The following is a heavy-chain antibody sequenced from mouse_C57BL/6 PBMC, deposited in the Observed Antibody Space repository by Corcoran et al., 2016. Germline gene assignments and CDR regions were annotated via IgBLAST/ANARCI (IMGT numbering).Heavy chain of an antibody. J-gene: IGHJ4*01. V-gene: IGHV14-1*01. CDR2: IDPEDGDT. CDR3: TTDYGYAMDY. D-gene: IGHD1-1*01. Sequence: EVQLQQSVAELVRPGASVKLSCTASGFNIKNYYMHWVKQRPEQGLEWIGRIDPEDGDTEYAPKFQGKATMTADTSSNTAYLQLSSLTSEDTGVYYCTTDYGYAMDYWGQGTSVTVSS. CDR1: GFNIKNYY.